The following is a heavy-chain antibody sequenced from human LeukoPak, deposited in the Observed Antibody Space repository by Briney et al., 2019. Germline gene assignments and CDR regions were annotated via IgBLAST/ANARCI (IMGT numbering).Heavy chain of an antibody. D-gene: IGHD5-12*01. J-gene: IGHJ6*03. CDR1: GGSISNYY. Sequence: SETLSLTCTVSGGSISNYYWSWIRQPPGKGLEWIGYIYYSGSTNYNPSLKSRVTISVDTSKNQFSLKLSSVTAADTAVYYCARADSGYDYSFYYYYYYMDVWGKGTTVTVSS. CDR2: IYYSGST. V-gene: IGHV4-59*01. CDR3: ARADSGYDYSFYYYYYYMDV.